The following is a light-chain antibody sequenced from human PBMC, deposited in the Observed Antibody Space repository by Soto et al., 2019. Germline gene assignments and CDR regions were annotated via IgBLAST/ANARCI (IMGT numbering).Light chain of an antibody. Sequence: QSALTQPPSASGSPDQSVTFPCTETRNEVGFFDFVSWYQHNPGKAPRLIIYEVVQRPSGVPDRFSGSKSGNTASLTVSGLQAADESDYFCKSYAGSNPYVFGSGTKVTVL. CDR2: EVV. J-gene: IGLJ1*01. V-gene: IGLV2-8*01. CDR1: RNEVGFFDF. CDR3: KSYAGSNPYV.